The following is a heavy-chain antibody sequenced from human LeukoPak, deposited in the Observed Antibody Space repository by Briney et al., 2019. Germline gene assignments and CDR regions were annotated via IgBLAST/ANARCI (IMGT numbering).Heavy chain of an antibody. CDR3: ARGGRGVAAYGY. Sequence: SETLSLTCTVSGGSISSYYWSWIRQPPGKGLEWIGYIYYSGSTNYNPSLKSRITISVDTSKNQFSLKLSSVTAADTAVYYCARGGRGVAAYGYWGQGTLVTVSS. CDR2: IYYSGST. J-gene: IGHJ4*02. V-gene: IGHV4-59*01. CDR1: GGSISSYY. D-gene: IGHD2-15*01.